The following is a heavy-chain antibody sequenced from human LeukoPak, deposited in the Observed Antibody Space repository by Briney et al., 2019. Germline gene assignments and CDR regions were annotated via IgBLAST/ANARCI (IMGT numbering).Heavy chain of an antibody. CDR2: IIPIFGTA. D-gene: IGHD6-13*01. Sequence: GASVKVSCKASGGTFSSYAISWVRQAPGQGLEWMGGIIPIFGTANYAQKFQGRVTITADKSTSTAYMELSSLRSEDTAVYYCARSIAAAGRLYYYYYMDVWGKGTTVTVSS. CDR1: GGTFSSYA. CDR3: ARSIAAAGRLYYYYYMDV. V-gene: IGHV1-69*06. J-gene: IGHJ6*03.